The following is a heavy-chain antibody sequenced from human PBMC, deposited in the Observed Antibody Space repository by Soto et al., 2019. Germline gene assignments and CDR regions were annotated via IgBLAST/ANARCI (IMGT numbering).Heavy chain of an antibody. J-gene: IGHJ4*02. Sequence: EVQLLESGGGLVQPGGSLRLSCTASGFTFSSFAMSWVRQAPGKGLEWVSGISGSGGSTEYADSVKGRFTISRDNFKKTLYLQMNSLSAEDTAVYYCTRDREQYYDFLTGYYTVDLWGQGTLVTVSS. CDR2: ISGSGGST. CDR3: TRDREQYYDFLTGYYTVDL. D-gene: IGHD3-9*01. CDR1: GFTFSSFA. V-gene: IGHV3-23*01.